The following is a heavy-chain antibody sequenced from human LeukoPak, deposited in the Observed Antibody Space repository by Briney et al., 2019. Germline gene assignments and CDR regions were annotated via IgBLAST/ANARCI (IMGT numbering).Heavy chain of an antibody. Sequence: SETLSLTCAVSGGSISSSNWWSWVRQPPGKGLEWLGEIYHSGSTNYNPSLKSRVTISVDTSKNQFSLKLSSVTAADTAVYYCARGGTTSWYYYYGMDVWGQGTTVTVSS. CDR2: IYHSGST. CDR3: ARGGTTSWYYYYGMDV. V-gene: IGHV4-4*02. D-gene: IGHD4-17*01. J-gene: IGHJ6*02. CDR1: GGSISSSNW.